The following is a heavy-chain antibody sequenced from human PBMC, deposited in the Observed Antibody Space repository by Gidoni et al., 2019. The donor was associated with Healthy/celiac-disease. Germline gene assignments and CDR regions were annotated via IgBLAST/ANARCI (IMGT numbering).Heavy chain of an antibody. Sequence: EVQLVESGGGLVQPGRSLRLSCAASGFTFDDYAMHWVRQAPGKGLEWVSGISWNSGSIGYADSVKGRFTISRDNAKNSLYLQMNSLRAEDTALYYCAKGDYGGHNWFDPWGQGTLVTVSS. CDR2: ISWNSGSI. CDR3: AKGDYGGHNWFDP. CDR1: GFTFDDYA. V-gene: IGHV3-9*01. D-gene: IGHD4-17*01. J-gene: IGHJ5*02.